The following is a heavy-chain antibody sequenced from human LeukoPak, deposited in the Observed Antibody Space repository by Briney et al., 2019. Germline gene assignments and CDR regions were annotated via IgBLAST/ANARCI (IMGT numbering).Heavy chain of an antibody. CDR3: ARDPGFGNVAGFVEMATTFDY. J-gene: IGHJ4*02. CDR2: IIPIFGTA. CDR1: GGTFSSYA. D-gene: IGHD5-24*01. Sequence: SVKVSCKASGGTFSSYAISWVRQAPGQGLEWMGRIIPIFGTANYAQKFQGRVTITTDESTSTAYLELSSLRSEDTAVYYCARDPGFGNVAGFVEMATTFDYWGQGTLVTVSS. V-gene: IGHV1-69*05.